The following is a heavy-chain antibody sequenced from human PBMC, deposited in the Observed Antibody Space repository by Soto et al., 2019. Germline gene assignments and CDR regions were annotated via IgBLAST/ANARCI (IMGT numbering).Heavy chain of an antibody. D-gene: IGHD1-1*01. CDR2: INAGNGDT. CDR3: ARDPGTGAALRAYHFDY. V-gene: IGHV1-3*01. J-gene: IGHJ4*02. CDR1: RYSFTTYA. Sequence: ASVEVSCKASRYSFTTYALHWVRQAPGQRLEWMGWINAGNGDTKYSEKFQGRVTITRDTSANTAYMELSSLRSEDTSVYYCARDPGTGAALRAYHFDYWGQGTLVTVS.